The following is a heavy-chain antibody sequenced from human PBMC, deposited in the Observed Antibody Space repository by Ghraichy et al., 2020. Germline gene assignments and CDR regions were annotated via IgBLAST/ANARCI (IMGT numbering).Heavy chain of an antibody. J-gene: IGHJ4*02. CDR1: GYTVSGNY. CDR3: ARTVSWGHYKYYFDH. V-gene: IGHV3-53*01. D-gene: IGHD7-27*01. CDR2: IYSGGST. Sequence: GGSLRLSCAASGYTVSGNYMSWVRQAPGKGLEWVSVIYSGGSTYYAGSVKGRFTISRDNSKNTLYLQMNSLRAEDTAVYYCARTVSWGHYKYYFDHWGQGTLVTVSS.